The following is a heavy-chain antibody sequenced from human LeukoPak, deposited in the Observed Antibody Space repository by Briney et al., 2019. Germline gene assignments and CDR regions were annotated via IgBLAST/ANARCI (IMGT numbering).Heavy chain of an antibody. CDR3: ARDRHEPGP. CDR1: GFTFSTYNM. Sequence: GSLRLSCAASGFTFSTYNMNWVRHAPGKGLEWIGEIYHSGITYYNPSLKSRVTTSADTPKNQFSLKLSSVTAADTAMYYCARDRHEPGPWGPGTMVTVSS. V-gene: IGHV4-4*02. J-gene: IGHJ3*01. CDR2: IYHSGIT.